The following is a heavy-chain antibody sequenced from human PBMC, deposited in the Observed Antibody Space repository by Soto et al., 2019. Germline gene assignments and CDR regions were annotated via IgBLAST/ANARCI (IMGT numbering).Heavy chain of an antibody. CDR2: ISAYNGNT. Sequence: ASVQVSCKASGYTFTSYGISWVRQAPGQGLEWMGWISAYNGNTNYAQKLQGRVTMTTDTSTSTAYMELRSLRSDDTAVYYCARDLPPDPHRYYYYGMDVWGQGTTVTVSS. V-gene: IGHV1-18*04. J-gene: IGHJ6*02. CDR1: GYTFTSYG. CDR3: ARDLPPDPHRYYYYGMDV.